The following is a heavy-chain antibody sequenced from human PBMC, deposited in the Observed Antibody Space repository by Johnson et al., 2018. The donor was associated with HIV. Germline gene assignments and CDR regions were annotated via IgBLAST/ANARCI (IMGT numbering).Heavy chain of an antibody. CDR2: ISYDGSDK. V-gene: IGHV3-30*04. Sequence: QVQLVESGGGLVKPGGSLRLSCAASGFTFSSYAMHWVRQAPAKGLEWVAVISYDGSDKDYADSVKGRFTISRDSSKHTLYLQMNSLRAEDTAVYYCARDFGYSSGWYRDDAFDIWGQGTMVTVSS. CDR3: ARDFGYSSGWYRDDAFDI. CDR1: GFTFSSYA. D-gene: IGHD6-19*01. J-gene: IGHJ3*02.